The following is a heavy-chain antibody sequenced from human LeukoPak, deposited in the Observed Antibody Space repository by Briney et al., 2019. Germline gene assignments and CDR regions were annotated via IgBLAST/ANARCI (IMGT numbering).Heavy chain of an antibody. CDR1: EFTFSTYT. D-gene: IGHD2-21*01. CDR3: ARDYMVIDLDF. J-gene: IGHJ4*02. V-gene: IGHV3-21*01. CDR2: ISRSSDYF. Sequence: GGSLRLSCAASEFTFSTYTMNWVRQAPGKELEWVSSISRSSDYFYYADSVKGRFTISRDNAKNSLYLQMNNLRAEDTAVYYCARDYMVIDLDFWGQGTLVTVSS.